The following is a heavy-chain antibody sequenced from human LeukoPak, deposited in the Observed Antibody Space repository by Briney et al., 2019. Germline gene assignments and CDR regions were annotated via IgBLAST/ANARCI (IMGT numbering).Heavy chain of an antibody. CDR2: IKQDGSEK. CDR1: GFTFSSYG. D-gene: IGHD1-20*01. Sequence: GGSLRLSCAASGFTFSSYGMHWVRQAPGKGLEWVANIKQDGSEKYYVDPVKGRFTIARDNAKNSLYLQMNSLRAEDTAVYYCARDFDNWNPGGFDYWGQGTLVTVSS. J-gene: IGHJ4*02. V-gene: IGHV3-7*01. CDR3: ARDFDNWNPGGFDY.